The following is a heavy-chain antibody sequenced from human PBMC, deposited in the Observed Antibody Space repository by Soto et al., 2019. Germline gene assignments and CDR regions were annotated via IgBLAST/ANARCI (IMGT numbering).Heavy chain of an antibody. J-gene: IGHJ6*02. CDR1: GGSISSGGYY. V-gene: IGHV4-31*03. Sequence: SETLSLTCTVSGGSISSGGYYWSWIRQHPGKGLEWIGYIYYSGSTYYNPSLKSRVTISVDTSKNQFSLKLSSVTAADTAVYYCARWRMFYYDSSGSGPYYYYGMDVWGQGTTVTVSS. CDR2: IYYSGST. CDR3: ARWRMFYYDSSGSGPYYYYGMDV. D-gene: IGHD3-22*01.